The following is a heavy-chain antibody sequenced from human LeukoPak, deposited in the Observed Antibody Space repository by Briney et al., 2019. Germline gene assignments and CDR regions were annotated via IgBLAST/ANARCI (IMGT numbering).Heavy chain of an antibody. J-gene: IGHJ5*02. V-gene: IGHV3-74*01. CDR1: GFTFSRYW. Sequence: GESLRLSCAASGFTFSRYWIHWVRQAPGKGLEWVSRINPDGSTTTYADSVKGRFTISRDNAKNTVYLQMNSLRAEDTAVYYGARVLSGSWDWFDPWGQGTLVTVSS. CDR3: ARVLSGSWDWFDP. D-gene: IGHD3-22*01. CDR2: INPDGSTT.